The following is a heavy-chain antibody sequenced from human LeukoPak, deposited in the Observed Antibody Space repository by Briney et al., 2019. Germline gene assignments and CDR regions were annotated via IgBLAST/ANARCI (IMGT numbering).Heavy chain of an antibody. Sequence: PSETLSLTCTVSGGSISSSFYYWGWIRQPPGKGLEWIGSIYYSGSTYYNPSLKSRVTISVDTSKNQFSLKLSSVTAADTAVYFCARVDSGTYYMPFDYWGQGSLVTVSS. CDR3: ARVDSGTYYMPFDY. V-gene: IGHV4-39*07. J-gene: IGHJ4*02. CDR1: GGSISSSFYY. D-gene: IGHD1-26*01. CDR2: IYYSGST.